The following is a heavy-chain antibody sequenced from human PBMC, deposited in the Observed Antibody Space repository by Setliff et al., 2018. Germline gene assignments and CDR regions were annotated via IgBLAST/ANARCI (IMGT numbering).Heavy chain of an antibody. CDR3: ARGAPGRYCSGGSCSYFDY. D-gene: IGHD2-15*01. CDR2: IIPILGTV. CDR1: GGTFSSYA. Sequence: ASVKVSCKASGGTFSSYAITWVRRAPGQGLEWMGGIIPILGTVNYAQKFQGRVTITADEPTSTAYMELSSLRSEDTAVYYCARGAPGRYCSGGSCSYFDYWGQGILVTVSS. J-gene: IGHJ4*02. V-gene: IGHV1-69*13.